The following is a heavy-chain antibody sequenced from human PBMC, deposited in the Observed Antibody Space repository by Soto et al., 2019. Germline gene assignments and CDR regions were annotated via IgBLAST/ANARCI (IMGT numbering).Heavy chain of an antibody. J-gene: IGHJ6*03. CDR1: GGSISRGGYY. Sequence: QVQLQESGPGLVKPSQTLSLTRNVSGGSISRGGYYWSWIRQHPGKGLEWIGYIYYSGGTYYNPSLKSRVTISVDTSENQFSLRLSSVTAADTAVYYCARKDSGYADYMDVWGKGTTVTVSS. CDR3: ARKDSGYADYMDV. CDR2: IYYSGGT. D-gene: IGHD5-12*01. V-gene: IGHV4-31*03.